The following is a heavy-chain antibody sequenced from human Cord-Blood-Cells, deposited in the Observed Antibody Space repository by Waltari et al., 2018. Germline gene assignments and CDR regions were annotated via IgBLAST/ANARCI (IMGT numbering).Heavy chain of an antibody. CDR1: GFTFSNAW. CDR3: TTLLGRAFDL. J-gene: IGHJ2*01. V-gene: IGHV3-15*01. CDR2: MKSKTDGGTT. Sequence: EVQLVESGGGLVKPGGSLRLPCAASGFTFSNAWMSWVRQAPGKGLEWVGRMKSKTDGGTTDYAAPVKGRFTISRDDSKNTLYLQMNSLKTEDTAVYYCTTLLGRAFDLWGRGTLVTVSS.